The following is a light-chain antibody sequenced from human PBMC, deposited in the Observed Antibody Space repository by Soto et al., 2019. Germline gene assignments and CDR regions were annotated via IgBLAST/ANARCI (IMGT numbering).Light chain of an antibody. V-gene: IGLV2-8*01. J-gene: IGLJ2*01. Sequence: QSALTQPPSASGSPGQSVTISCTGTSSDVGGYKYVSWYQQHPGKAPKFLIFEVSRRPSGVPDRFSGSKSGNTASLTVSGLQVDDEADYYCSSYAGSNNPVIFGGGTKLTVL. CDR2: EVS. CDR1: SSDVGGYKY. CDR3: SSYAGSNNPVI.